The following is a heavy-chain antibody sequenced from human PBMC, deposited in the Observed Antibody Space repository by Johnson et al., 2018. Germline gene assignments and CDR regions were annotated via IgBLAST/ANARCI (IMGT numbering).Heavy chain of an antibody. D-gene: IGHD2-2*01. Sequence: QVQLVESGAEVKKPGSSVKVSCKASGGTFSSYAISWVRQAPGQGLEWMGGIIPIFGTANYAQKFQGRVTITADESTSTAYMGLSSLRSEDTAVYYCAGLYCSSTSCYPTYGMDVWGQGTTVTVSS. CDR1: GGTFSSYA. V-gene: IGHV1-69*01. J-gene: IGHJ6*02. CDR2: IIPIFGTA. CDR3: AGLYCSSTSCYPTYGMDV.